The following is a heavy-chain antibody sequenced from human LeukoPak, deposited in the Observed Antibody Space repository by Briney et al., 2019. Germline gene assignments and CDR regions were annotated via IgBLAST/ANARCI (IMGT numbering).Heavy chain of an antibody. Sequence: GGSLRLSCAASGFMFSSNWMSWVRLAPGKGLEWVANIKEDGTETYYVDSVKGRFTISRDNAKNSLYLQMNSLRAEDTAVYYCAREMATIRDSWGQGTLVTVSS. V-gene: IGHV3-7*03. CDR2: IKEDGTET. J-gene: IGHJ4*02. D-gene: IGHD5-24*01. CDR3: AREMATIRDS. CDR1: GFMFSSNW.